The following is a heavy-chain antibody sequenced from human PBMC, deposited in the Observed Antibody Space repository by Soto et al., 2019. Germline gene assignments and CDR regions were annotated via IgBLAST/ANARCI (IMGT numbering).Heavy chain of an antibody. CDR3: ARDPFYYDILTGYSHILYYFDY. CDR1: GFTFSSYA. D-gene: IGHD3-9*01. Sequence: GGSLRLSCAASGFTFSSYAMHWVRQAPGKGLEWVAVISYDGSNKYYADSVKGRFTISRDNSKNTLYLQMNSLRAEDTAVYYCARDPFYYDILTGYSHILYYFDYWGQGTLVTVSS. CDR2: ISYDGSNK. V-gene: IGHV3-30-3*01. J-gene: IGHJ4*02.